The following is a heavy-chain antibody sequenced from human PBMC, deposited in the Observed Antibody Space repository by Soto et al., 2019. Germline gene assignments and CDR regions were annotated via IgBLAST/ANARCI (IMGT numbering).Heavy chain of an antibody. D-gene: IGHD6-19*01. CDR1: GFTFSNAW. CDR3: TTDVEQWLAYYYYGMDV. CDR2: IKSKTDGGTT. J-gene: IGHJ6*02. V-gene: IGHV3-15*07. Sequence: EVQLVESGGGLVKPGGSLRLSCAASGFTFSNAWMNWVRQAPGKGLEWVGRIKSKTDGGTTDYAAPVKGRFTISRDDSKNTLYLQMNSLKTEDTAVYYCTTDVEQWLAYYYYGMDVWGQGTTVTVSS.